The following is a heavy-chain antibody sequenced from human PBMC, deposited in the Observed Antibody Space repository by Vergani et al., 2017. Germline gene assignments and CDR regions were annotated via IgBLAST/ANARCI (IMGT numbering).Heavy chain of an antibody. V-gene: IGHV4-39*01. D-gene: IGHD3-16*01. Sequence: QLQLQESGPGLVKPSETLSLTCTVSGGSITYGAFYWGWIRQSPGKGLEWIGSIYYSENKFYNPSLESRVTLSIDTTKNQFSLKLKSVTAADTAVYDCARCFRDGGMIYGGTVENWFDPWGQGTLVTVSS. CDR2: IYYSENK. CDR1: GGSITYGAFY. J-gene: IGHJ5*02. CDR3: ARCFRDGGMIYGGTVENWFDP.